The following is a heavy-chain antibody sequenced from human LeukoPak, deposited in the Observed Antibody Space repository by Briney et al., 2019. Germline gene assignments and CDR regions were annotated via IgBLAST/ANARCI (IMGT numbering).Heavy chain of an antibody. J-gene: IGHJ1*01. Sequence: PGGSLRLSCAASGFTFSSLAMHWVRHAPGKGREYVSAISSNGGSTYYANSVKGRFTIPRNNSKNTLYRQMGSLRAEDMAVYYCARDPYSGYDSGYFQHWGQGTLVTVSS. CDR3: ARDPYSGYDSGYFQH. D-gene: IGHD5-12*01. CDR2: ISSNGGST. CDR1: GFTFSSLA. V-gene: IGHV3-64*01.